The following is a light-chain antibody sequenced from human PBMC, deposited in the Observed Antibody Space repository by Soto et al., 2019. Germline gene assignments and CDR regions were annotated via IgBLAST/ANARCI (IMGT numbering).Light chain of an antibody. V-gene: IGKV3-20*01. Sequence: VLLSSLGGLFLTSSDRDTLAYGASKSVSSNYSACYQQKPGQAPRLLIYGAYNSSTGIPDRFSGSGSGTDFTLTISRLEPEDFAVYYCQQYVSSGTFSQGTKVDIK. CDR3: QQYVSSGT. CDR1: KSVSSNY. CDR2: GAY. J-gene: IGKJ1*01.